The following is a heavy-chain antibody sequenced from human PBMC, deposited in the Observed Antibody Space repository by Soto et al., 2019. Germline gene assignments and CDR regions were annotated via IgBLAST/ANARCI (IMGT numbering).Heavy chain of an antibody. V-gene: IGHV3-48*03. D-gene: IGHD3-3*01. J-gene: IGHJ6*02. Sequence: HPAGSLRLSCTASGFTFSSYEMNWVRQAPGKGLEWVSYISSSGSTIYYADSVKGRFTISRDNAKNSLYLQMNSLRAEDTAVYYCASRLHYDFWSGYYPTYYYGMDVWGQGTTVTVSS. CDR1: GFTFSSYE. CDR3: ASRLHYDFWSGYYPTYYYGMDV. CDR2: ISSSGSTI.